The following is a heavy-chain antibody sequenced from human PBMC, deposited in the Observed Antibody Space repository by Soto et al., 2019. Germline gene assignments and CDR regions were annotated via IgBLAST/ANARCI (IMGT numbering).Heavy chain of an antibody. Sequence: GGSLRLSCAASGFTFSSYRMTWVRQAPGKGLEWVSSISSSSYYIHYADSVKGRFTISRDSAKNSVYLQMNSLRAEDTAVYYCAREKEDEGSSSLRVYYGMDAWGQGTTVTVSS. CDR2: ISSSSYYI. V-gene: IGHV3-21*01. CDR3: AREKEDEGSSSLRVYYGMDA. CDR1: GFTFSSYR. J-gene: IGHJ6*02. D-gene: IGHD6-6*01.